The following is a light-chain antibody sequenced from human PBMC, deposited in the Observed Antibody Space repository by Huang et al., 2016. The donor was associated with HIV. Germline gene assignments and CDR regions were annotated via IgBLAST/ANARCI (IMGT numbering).Light chain of an antibody. CDR1: QGITGN. Sequence: EIVLTQSPGTLSLSPGETATLSCRASQGITGNLAWYQQRLGQPPRLLIYGASTRAPHGPGRFSGSGSGTDCTLTIASLRSEDSAVYYCHQYKAWPSTWTFGQGTRMDIK. V-gene: IGKV3-15*01. CDR3: HQYKAWPSTWT. CDR2: GAS. J-gene: IGKJ1*01.